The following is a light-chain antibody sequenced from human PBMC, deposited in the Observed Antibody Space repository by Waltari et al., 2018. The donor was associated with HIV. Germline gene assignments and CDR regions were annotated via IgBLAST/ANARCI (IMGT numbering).Light chain of an antibody. CDR2: SAS. V-gene: IGKV1-39*01. Sequence: DIQMTQSPSSLSASVGDTVVVTCWANQTISTFLNWYQHIPCKALNHLISSASHLHGGVPSRIGGRGSGTDFALTITSLQPADVALSYCQQTYSAPWTFGQGT. CDR3: QQTYSAPWT. J-gene: IGKJ1*01. CDR1: QTISTF.